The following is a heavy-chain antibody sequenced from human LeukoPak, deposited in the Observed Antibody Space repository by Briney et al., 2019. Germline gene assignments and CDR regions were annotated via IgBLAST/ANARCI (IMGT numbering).Heavy chain of an antibody. V-gene: IGHV3-23*01. CDR2: ISGSGDST. CDR1: GFTFSNFA. J-gene: IGHJ4*02. CDR3: AKATVYYYDSSGYPGYYFNY. D-gene: IGHD3-22*01. Sequence: GGSLRLSCAASGFTFSNFAMLWVRQAPGKGLEWVSSISGSGDSTHYADSVKGRFTISRDNSKNTLSLQMNSLRAEDTAVYYCAKATVYYYDSSGYPGYYFNYWGQGTLVTVSS.